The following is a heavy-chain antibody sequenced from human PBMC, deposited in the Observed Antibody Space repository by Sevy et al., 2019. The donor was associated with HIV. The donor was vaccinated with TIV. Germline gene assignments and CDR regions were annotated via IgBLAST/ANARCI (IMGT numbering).Heavy chain of an antibody. CDR1: GFTFYNYG. CDR2: ISCDGKNE. V-gene: IGHV3-30*18. CDR3: AKDRSGSWSVDY. D-gene: IGHD6-13*01. J-gene: IGHJ4*02. Sequence: GGSLRLSCAGSGFTFYNYGIHWVRQAPGKGLEWVTMISCDGKNENYADSVKGRFTISRDNSKNTVYLQMNSLRPDDTAIYYCAKDRSGSWSVDYWGQGTLVTVSS.